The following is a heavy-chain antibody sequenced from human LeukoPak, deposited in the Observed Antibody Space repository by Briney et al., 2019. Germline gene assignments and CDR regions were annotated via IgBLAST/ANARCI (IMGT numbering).Heavy chain of an antibody. J-gene: IGHJ6*02. CDR3: ARPLRINCGMDV. CDR1: GFTVSSNY. V-gene: IGHV3-53*01. CDR2: ICYDGST. Sequence: GGSLRLSCAASGFTVSSNYMSWVRQTPGKGLEWVSIICYDGSTYYADSVKGRFTISRDNSKNTMYLQMNSLRAEDTAVYYCARPLRINCGMDVWGQGTTVTVSS. D-gene: IGHD3-3*01.